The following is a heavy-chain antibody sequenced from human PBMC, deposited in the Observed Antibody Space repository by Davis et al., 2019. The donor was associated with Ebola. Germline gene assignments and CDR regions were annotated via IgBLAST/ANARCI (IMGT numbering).Heavy chain of an antibody. Sequence: SETLSLTCSVSGGSVTSDSHYWTWIRQAPEKGLEWIGYVYYNGYAHYNPALKSRATISLDPSNSQYSLTLIYASPADTAVYYCAAVRSSGYYGMMGYFDFWGQGTLVTVSS. CDR3: AAVRSSGYYGMMGYFDF. D-gene: IGHD3-22*01. V-gene: IGHV4-61*01. CDR1: GGSVTSDSHY. CDR2: VYYNGYA. J-gene: IGHJ4*02.